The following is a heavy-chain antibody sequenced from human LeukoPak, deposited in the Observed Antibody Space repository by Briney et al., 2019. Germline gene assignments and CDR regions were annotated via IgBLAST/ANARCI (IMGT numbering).Heavy chain of an antibody. J-gene: IGHJ4*02. V-gene: IGHV3-11*01. Sequence: GGALRLSCAASGFTFSDYYMSWIGQAPGKGLEGVSYISGSGSTIYYADSVKGRFTISRDNAKNSLYLQMNSLRAEDTAVYYCARAWTGYSYGDYWGQGTLVTVSS. CDR1: GFTFSDYY. CDR3: ARAWTGYSYGDY. CDR2: ISGSGSTI. D-gene: IGHD5-18*01.